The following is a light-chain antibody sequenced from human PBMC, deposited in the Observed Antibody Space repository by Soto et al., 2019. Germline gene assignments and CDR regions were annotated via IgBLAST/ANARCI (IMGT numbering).Light chain of an antibody. J-gene: IGKJ5*01. V-gene: IGKV3-20*01. CDR1: RSVSNY. CDR3: QQYGRLPPYT. CDR2: GTS. Sequence: EIGLTQSPATLSLSPGESATLSFRASRSVSNYLAWYQQKPGQAPRLLIHGTSDRATGIPDRFSGSGSGTDFTLTITSLEPEDFAVYYCQQYGRLPPYTFGQGTRLEIK.